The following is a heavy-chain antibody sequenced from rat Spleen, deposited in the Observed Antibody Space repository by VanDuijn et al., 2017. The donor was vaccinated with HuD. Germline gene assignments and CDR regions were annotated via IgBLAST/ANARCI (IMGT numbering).Heavy chain of an antibody. V-gene: IGHV5-25*01. D-gene: IGHD5-1*01. CDR2: INTGGGNT. J-gene: IGHJ1*01. CDR1: GFTFSNSY. CDR3: VRLLGAPDWYFDF. Sequence: EVQLVESGGDLVQPGRSLKLSCAASGFTFSNSYMAWVRQAPTRGLEWVASINTGGGNTYYRGSVKGRFTISRDNAKSTLYLQMDSLRSEDTATYYCVRLLGAPDWYFDFWGPGTMVTVSS.